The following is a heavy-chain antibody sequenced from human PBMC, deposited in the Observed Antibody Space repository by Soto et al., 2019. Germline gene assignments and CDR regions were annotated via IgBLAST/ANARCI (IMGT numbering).Heavy chain of an antibody. J-gene: IGHJ4*02. D-gene: IGHD1-26*01. V-gene: IGHV3-21*01. CDR1: GFTFSSYS. Sequence: GESLKISCAASGFTFSSYSMNWVRQAPGKGLEWVSSISSSSSYIYYADSVKGRFTISRDNAKNSLYLQMNSLRAEDTAVYYCARDRGTNLFDYWGQGTLVTVSS. CDR3: ARDRGTNLFDY. CDR2: ISSSSSYI.